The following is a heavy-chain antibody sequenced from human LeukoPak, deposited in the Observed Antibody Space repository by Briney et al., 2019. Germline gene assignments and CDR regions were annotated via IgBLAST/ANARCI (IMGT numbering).Heavy chain of an antibody. CDR3: TTSPGITVFGVVTDY. V-gene: IGHV3-15*04. CDR1: GPTFRNAF. J-gene: IGHJ4*02. Sequence: GGSLRLSCAASGPTFRNAFMNWVRQAPGKGLEWVGQIESSTDGGTTDYAAPVKGRFTMSRDDSKNTLYLQMNNVKTEDTGVYYCTTSPGITVFGVVTDYWGQGTLVTVSS. CDR2: IESSTDGGTT. D-gene: IGHD3-3*01.